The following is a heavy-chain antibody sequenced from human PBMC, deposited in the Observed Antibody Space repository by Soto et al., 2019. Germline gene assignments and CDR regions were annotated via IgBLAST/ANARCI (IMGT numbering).Heavy chain of an antibody. Sequence: QVQLQESGPGLVKPSQTLSITCNVSGGSISSGDYYRSWIRQPPGKGLEWIGYIYYSGSTYYNPSLMSRVTISVDTSKNQFSLKVSSVTAAGTAVYYCRRDAPSLQYFESDGMDLWGQGTTVTV. V-gene: IGHV4-30-4*01. CDR2: IYYSGST. J-gene: IGHJ6*02. D-gene: IGHD3-9*01. CDR1: GGSISSGDYY. CDR3: RRDAPSLQYFESDGMDL.